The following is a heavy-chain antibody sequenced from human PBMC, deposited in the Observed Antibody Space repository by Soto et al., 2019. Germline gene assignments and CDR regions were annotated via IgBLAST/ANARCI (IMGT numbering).Heavy chain of an antibody. D-gene: IGHD3-16*01. V-gene: IGHV1-18*01. CDR2: ISSYNGHT. Sequence: QVQLVQSGGEVTRPGASVRVSCKASGYTFNIYGISWVRQAPGQGLEWMGWISSYNGHTDYARKFQGRVAMTTDISTNTVSMELRDLRSDDTAVYYCARGRSWGARDFDDWGQGTLVTVSS. CDR1: GYTFNIYG. CDR3: ARGRSWGARDFDD. J-gene: IGHJ4*02.